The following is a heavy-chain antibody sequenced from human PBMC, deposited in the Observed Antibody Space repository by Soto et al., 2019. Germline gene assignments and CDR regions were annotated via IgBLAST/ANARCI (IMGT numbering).Heavy chain of an antibody. J-gene: IGHJ4*02. CDR2: IYSGGST. CDR1: GFTVSTSY. CDR3: ARATYCSYGTCLLDQ. D-gene: IGHD2-15*01. Sequence: GGSLRLSCAASGFTVSTSYMSWVRQAPGKGLEWVSVIYSGGSTYYADFVKGRFTISRDNSKNTLFLQMNSLRAEDTAVYYCARATYCSYGTCLLDQWGQGTLVTVSS. V-gene: IGHV3-53*01.